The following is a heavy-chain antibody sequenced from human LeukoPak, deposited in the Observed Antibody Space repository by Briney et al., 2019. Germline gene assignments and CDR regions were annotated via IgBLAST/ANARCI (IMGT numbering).Heavy chain of an antibody. CDR2: IYPGDSDT. D-gene: IGHD3-22*01. Sequence: PGESLQISCKGSGYNFTSYWIGWVRQLPGKGLEWMGIIYPGDSDTRYSPSFQGQVTISADKSISTAYLQWSSLKASDTAMYYCASPRAPYYYDSSGYYYGGAFDIWGQGTMVTVSS. CDR3: ASPRAPYYYDSSGYYYGGAFDI. J-gene: IGHJ3*02. V-gene: IGHV5-51*01. CDR1: GYNFTSYW.